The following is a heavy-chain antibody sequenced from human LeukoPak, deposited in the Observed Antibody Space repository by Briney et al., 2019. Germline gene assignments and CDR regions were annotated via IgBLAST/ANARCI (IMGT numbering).Heavy chain of an antibody. Sequence: GGSLRLSCAASRFTVSSNYMSWVRQAPGKGLEWVSVISGSGGSTYYADSVKGRFTISRDNSKNTLYLQMNSLRAEDTAVYYCAKEYFPGIAVASFDYWGQGTLVTVSS. CDR2: ISGSGGST. CDR3: AKEYFPGIAVASFDY. J-gene: IGHJ4*02. V-gene: IGHV3-23*01. CDR1: RFTVSSNY. D-gene: IGHD6-19*01.